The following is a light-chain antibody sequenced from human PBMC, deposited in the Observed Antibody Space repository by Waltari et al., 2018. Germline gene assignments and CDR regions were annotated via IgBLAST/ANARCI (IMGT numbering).Light chain of an antibody. CDR1: QSVSSSY. CDR3: QQYGNSPVT. V-gene: IGKV3-20*01. CDR2: DAS. Sequence: EIVLTQSPGTLSLSPGERATLSCRASQSVSSSYLAWYQQKPGQAPRLLIYDASSRATGIPDRFSGGGSGTDFTLTINKLEPEDFAVFYCQQYGNSPVTFGQGTKVEIK. J-gene: IGKJ1*01.